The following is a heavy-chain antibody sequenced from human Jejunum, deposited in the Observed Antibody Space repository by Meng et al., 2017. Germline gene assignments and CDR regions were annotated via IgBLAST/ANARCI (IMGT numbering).Heavy chain of an antibody. J-gene: IGHJ4*02. CDR3: TTPNTKVSGDYYFDH. CDR2: IKSRTDGGTT. CDR1: GFTLSNAW. Sequence: GESLKISCTASGFTLSNAWMSWVRQAPGQGLEWLGRIKSRTDGGTTEYAAPVKGRFTISRDDSKNMLYLQMIGLKTEDTAIYYCTTPNTKVSGDYYFDHWGQGTLVTVSS. V-gene: IGHV3-15*01. D-gene: IGHD4-17*01.